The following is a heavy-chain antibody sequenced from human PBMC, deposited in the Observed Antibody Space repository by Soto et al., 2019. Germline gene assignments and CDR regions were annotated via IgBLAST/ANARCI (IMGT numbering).Heavy chain of an antibody. V-gene: IGHV4-4*07. Sequence: LSLTCIVSGVSVRSYTWSWVRQPANKGLEWIGRVFSSVSATYNPSLKSRVSISMDTPENRISLKLDSVTAADAGVYFCARDGMTTGDTWGPGTMVTVYS. CDR2: VFSSVSA. D-gene: IGHD2-21*02. J-gene: IGHJ4*02. CDR3: ARDGMTTGDT. CDR1: GVSVRSYT.